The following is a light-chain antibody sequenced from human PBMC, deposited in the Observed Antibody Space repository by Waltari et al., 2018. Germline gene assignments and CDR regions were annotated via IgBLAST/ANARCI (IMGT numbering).Light chain of an antibody. J-gene: IGLJ3*02. Sequence: QSVLTQPPSVSAAPGPKVSISCSGSPPNIANNYLSWYQQFPGTAPKLLIYEDYRRPSGIPDRFSGSKSGASATLDITGLQTGDEADYYCGAWDSSLGVGVLGGGTRVTVL. CDR1: PPNIANNY. CDR2: EDY. V-gene: IGLV1-51*01. CDR3: GAWDSSLGVGV.